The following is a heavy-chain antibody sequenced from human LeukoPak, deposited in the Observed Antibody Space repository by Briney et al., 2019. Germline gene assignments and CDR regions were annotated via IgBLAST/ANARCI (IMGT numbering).Heavy chain of an antibody. CDR1: GYTFTSYG. Sequence: ASVKVSCKASGYTFTSYGISWVRQAPGQGLEWMGGIIPIFGTANYAQKFQGRVTITADESTSTAYMELSSLRSEDTAVYYCARGFRGVGIPYYYYMDVWGKGTTVTISS. D-gene: IGHD2-15*01. V-gene: IGHV1-69*13. J-gene: IGHJ6*03. CDR2: IIPIFGTA. CDR3: ARGFRGVGIPYYYYMDV.